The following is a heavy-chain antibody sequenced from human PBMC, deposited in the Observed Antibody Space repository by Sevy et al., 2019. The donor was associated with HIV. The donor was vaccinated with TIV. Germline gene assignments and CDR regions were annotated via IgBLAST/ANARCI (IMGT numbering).Heavy chain of an antibody. D-gene: IGHD3-22*01. V-gene: IGHV3-21*01. CDR3: ARSAAIMTYYYDSSGYADY. CDR1: GFTFSSYS. J-gene: IGHJ4*02. Sequence: GGSLRLSCAASGFTFSSYSMNWVRQAPGKGLEWVSSISSSSSYIYYADSAKGRFTISRDNAKNSLYLQMNSLRAEDTAVYYCARSAAIMTYYYDSSGYADYWGQGTLVTVSS. CDR2: ISSSSSYI.